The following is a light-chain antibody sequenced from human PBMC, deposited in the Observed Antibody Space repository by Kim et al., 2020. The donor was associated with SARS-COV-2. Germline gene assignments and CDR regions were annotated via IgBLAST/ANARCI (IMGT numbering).Light chain of an antibody. J-gene: IGLJ1*01. CDR1: KLGNKY. V-gene: IGLV3-1*01. Sequence: SVSVSPGQTASITCSGDKLGNKYAAWYQQKPGQSPILIIYQDDKRPSGISERFSGSNSGNTATLTISGTQAMDEADYYCQAWDSSTGVFGTGTKVTV. CDR2: QDD. CDR3: QAWDSSTGV.